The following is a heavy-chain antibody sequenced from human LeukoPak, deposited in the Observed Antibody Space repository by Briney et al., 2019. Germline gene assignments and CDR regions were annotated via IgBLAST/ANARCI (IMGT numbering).Heavy chain of an antibody. J-gene: IGHJ6*03. CDR1: GGSISTNSYY. Sequence: SETLSLTCTVSGGSISTNSYYWGWIRQPPGKGLEWIATIYYSGSTYYNPSLKSRLTISVDTSKNQFSLKLSSVTAAVTAVYYFARRPYYYMDVWGKGTTVTVSS. CDR3: ARRPYYYMDV. CDR2: IYYSGST. V-gene: IGHV4-39*01.